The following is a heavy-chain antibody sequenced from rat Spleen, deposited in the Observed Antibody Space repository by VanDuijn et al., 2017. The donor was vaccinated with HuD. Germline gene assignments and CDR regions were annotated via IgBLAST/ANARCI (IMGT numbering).Heavy chain of an antibody. V-gene: IGHV5-29*01. CDR3: ARYYYSAPFDY. D-gene: IGHD1-1*01. J-gene: IGHJ2*01. CDR2: ITYDGNIT. CDR1: GFSFSSNW. Sequence: EVQLVESGGGLVQPGSPLKLSCAASGFSFSSNWLNWIRQAPGEGLEWIASITYDGNITSYRDSVKGRFTISRDNTKSTLYLQMDSLRSEDTATYYCARYYYSAPFDYWGQGVMVTVSS.